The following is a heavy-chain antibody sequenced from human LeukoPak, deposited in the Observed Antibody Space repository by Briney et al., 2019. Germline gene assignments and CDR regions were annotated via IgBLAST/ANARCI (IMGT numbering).Heavy chain of an antibody. Sequence: PGRSLRLSCAASGFSFDNYGMHWVRQAPGKGLEWVAGMWYGDDKYYADSVKGRFTMSRDASKNTLHLQMNSLRAEDTGVYYCAKVPGSYYVDFDYWGQGILVTVSS. CDR2: MWYGDDK. V-gene: IGHV3-30*18. J-gene: IGHJ4*02. CDR1: GFSFDNYG. CDR3: AKVPGSYYVDFDY. D-gene: IGHD3-10*01.